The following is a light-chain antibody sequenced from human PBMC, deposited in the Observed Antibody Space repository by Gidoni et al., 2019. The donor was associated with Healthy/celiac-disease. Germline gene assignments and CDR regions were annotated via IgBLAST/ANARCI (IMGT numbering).Light chain of an antibody. CDR3: SASTSSSTFVL. Sequence: QSALTQPASVSGSPGQSITISCTGTSSDVGGYNYVSWYQHHPGKAPKLIIYDVRKWPSGVSNRFSGSKSGNTASLTISGLQAEDEADHYCSASTSSSTFVLFGGGTKLTVL. V-gene: IGLV2-14*03. CDR1: SSDVGGYNY. CDR2: DVR. J-gene: IGLJ2*01.